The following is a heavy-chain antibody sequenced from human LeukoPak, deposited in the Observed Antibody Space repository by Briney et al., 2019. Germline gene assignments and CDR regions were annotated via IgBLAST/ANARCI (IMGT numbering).Heavy chain of an antibody. J-gene: IGHJ4*02. CDR2: INPNSGGT. CDR1: GYTFTSYA. Sequence: GASVKVSCKASGYTFTSYAMNWVRQAPGQGLEWMGWINPNSGGTNYAQKFQGRVTMTRDTSISTAYMELSRLRSDDTAVYYCARLLTMGRFDYWGQGTLVTVSS. V-gene: IGHV1-2*02. CDR3: ARLLTMGRFDY. D-gene: IGHD1/OR15-1a*01.